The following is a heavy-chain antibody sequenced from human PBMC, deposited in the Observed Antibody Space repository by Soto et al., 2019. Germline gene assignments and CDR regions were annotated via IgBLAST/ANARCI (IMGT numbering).Heavy chain of an antibody. CDR1: GFTFSSYG. Sequence: GGSLRLSCAASGFTFSSYGMHWVRQAPGKGLEWVAVISYDGSNKYYADSVKGRFTISRDNSKNTLYPQMNSLRAEDTAVYYCAKDAAGYSSSWFPADYWGQGTLVTVSS. CDR3: AKDAAGYSSSWFPADY. J-gene: IGHJ4*02. CDR2: ISYDGSNK. V-gene: IGHV3-30*18. D-gene: IGHD6-13*01.